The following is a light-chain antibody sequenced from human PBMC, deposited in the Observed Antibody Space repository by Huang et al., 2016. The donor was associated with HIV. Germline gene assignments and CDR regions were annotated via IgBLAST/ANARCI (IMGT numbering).Light chain of an antibody. CDR3: MQALQTPRT. V-gene: IGKV2-28*01. Sequence: DIVMTQSPLSLPVTPGEPASISCRSSQSLLHSDGYNYWDWYLQRPGESPQLLIYLGYNRAYGVPDRFSGSGSGTDFTLKISRLEAEDVGVYYCMQALQTPRTFGGGTKVEIK. CDR2: LGY. CDR1: QSLLHSDGYNY. J-gene: IGKJ4*01.